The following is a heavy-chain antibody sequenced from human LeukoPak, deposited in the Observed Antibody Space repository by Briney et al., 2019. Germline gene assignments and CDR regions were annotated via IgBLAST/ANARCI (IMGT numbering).Heavy chain of an antibody. CDR2: IWYDGSKT. Sequence: GGSLRLSCAASGFIFSNYGMHWVRQAPGKGLEWVAVIWYDGSKTCYADSVKGRFTISRDSSKNTLYLQMSSLRAEDTAVYYCARVSEYSSSWYVWFDPWGQGTLVTVSS. J-gene: IGHJ5*02. D-gene: IGHD6-13*01. CDR1: GFIFSNYG. CDR3: ARVSEYSSSWYVWFDP. V-gene: IGHV3-33*01.